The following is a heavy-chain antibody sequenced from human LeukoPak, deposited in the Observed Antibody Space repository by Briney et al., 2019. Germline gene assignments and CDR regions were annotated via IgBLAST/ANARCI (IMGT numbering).Heavy chain of an antibody. CDR2: IYHSGYT. Sequence: SETLSLTCIVSGYSISSAYYWGWIRQPPGKGLEWIGSIYHSGYTSYNPSLKSRVTISVDTSKNQFSLKLTSVTAADTAVYYCARRVRGSYGMDVWGQGTTVTVSS. D-gene: IGHD4/OR15-4a*01. CDR1: GYSISSAYY. V-gene: IGHV4-38-2*02. CDR3: ARRVRGSYGMDV. J-gene: IGHJ6*02.